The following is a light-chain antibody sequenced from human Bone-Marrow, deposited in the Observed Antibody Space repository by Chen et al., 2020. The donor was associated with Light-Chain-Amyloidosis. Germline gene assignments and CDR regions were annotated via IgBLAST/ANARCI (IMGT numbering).Light chain of an antibody. J-gene: IGLJ3*02. V-gene: IGLV6-57*01. CDR1: SGSIATNY. CDR2: EDA. CDR3: QSYQGSSQGV. Sequence: NFMLTQPHSVSESPGTTVIISCTRSSGSIATNYVQWYQQRPGSSPTTVIYEDAQRPSGVPDRFSGSIDRSSNSASLTSSGLKTEDEADYYCQSYQGSSQGVFGGGTKLTVL.